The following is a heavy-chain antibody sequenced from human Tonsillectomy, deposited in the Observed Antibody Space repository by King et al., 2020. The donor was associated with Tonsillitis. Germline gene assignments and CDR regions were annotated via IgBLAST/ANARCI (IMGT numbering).Heavy chain of an antibody. V-gene: IGHV1-2*02. CDR3: AKDLSTGAFDS. J-gene: IGHJ4*02. Sequence: VQLVESGAEVKKPGASLKVSCKASGYTFTGYYFHWVRQAPGQGLEWMGWIHPNSGDTHYAQSFQGRVTMTRDTSISTAYMEVSRLRSDDTAVYYCAKDLSTGAFDSWGQGTLVTVSS. CDR2: IHPNSGDT. CDR1: GYTFTGYY. D-gene: IGHD7-27*01.